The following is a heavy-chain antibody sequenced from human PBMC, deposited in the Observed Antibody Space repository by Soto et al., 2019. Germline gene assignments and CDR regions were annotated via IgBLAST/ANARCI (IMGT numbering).Heavy chain of an antibody. CDR1: GFTFSSYA. CDR2: ISGSGGST. D-gene: IGHD3-22*01. J-gene: IGHJ4*01. V-gene: IGHV3-23*01. CDR3: AKGSSAGYSPAPRAPGFDN. Sequence: GGSLRLSCAASGFTFSSYAMSWVRQAPGKGLEWVSAISGSGGSTYYADSVKGRFTISRDNSKNTLYLQMNSLRAEDPAVYYCAKGSSAGYSPAPRAPGFDNRGHGALVAVSS.